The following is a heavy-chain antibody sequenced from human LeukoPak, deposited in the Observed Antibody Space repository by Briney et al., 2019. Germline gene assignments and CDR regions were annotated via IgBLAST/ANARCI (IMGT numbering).Heavy chain of an antibody. CDR3: ARLWSTDCSGGSCPHQPNY. CDR2: IYTSGST. CDR1: GGSISSGSYY. V-gene: IGHV4-61*02. Sequence: PSETLSLTCTVSGGSISSGSYYWSWIRQPAGKGLEWIGRIYTSGSTNYNPSLKSRVTISVDTSKNQFSLKLSSVIAADTAVYYCARLWSTDCSGGSCPHQPNYWGQGTLVTVSS. J-gene: IGHJ4*02. D-gene: IGHD2-15*01.